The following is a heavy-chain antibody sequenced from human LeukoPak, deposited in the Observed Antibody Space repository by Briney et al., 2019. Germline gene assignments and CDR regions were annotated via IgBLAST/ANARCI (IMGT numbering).Heavy chain of an antibody. CDR1: GGSITSADYY. V-gene: IGHV4-30-4*01. CDR2: IYYSGST. CDR3: AKTGDCSGGSCPRGNWFDP. D-gene: IGHD2-15*01. J-gene: IGHJ5*02. Sequence: PSQTLSLTCTVSGGSITSADYYWSWIRQPPGKGLEWIGYIYYSGSTYYNPSLKSRVTISVDTSKNQFSLKLSSVTAADTAVYYCAKTGDCSGGSCPRGNWFDPWGQGTLVTASS.